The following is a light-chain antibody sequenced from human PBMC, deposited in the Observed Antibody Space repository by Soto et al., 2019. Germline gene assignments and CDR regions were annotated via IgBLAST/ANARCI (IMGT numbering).Light chain of an antibody. CDR2: EVS. Sequence: QSALTQPPSASGSPGQSVTIACTGTSSDVGNHVSWYQQHPGKAPKLMIYEVSKWPSGVPDRFSGSKSGNTASLTVSGLQAEDEADYYCCSYAGSNNLLFGGGTQLTVL. J-gene: IGLJ2*01. CDR3: CSYAGSNNLL. V-gene: IGLV2-8*01. CDR1: SSDVGNH.